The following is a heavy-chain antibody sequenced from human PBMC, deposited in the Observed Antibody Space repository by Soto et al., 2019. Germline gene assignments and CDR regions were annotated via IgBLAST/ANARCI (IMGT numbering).Heavy chain of an antibody. Sequence: GASVKVSCKASGGTFSSYSISWVRQAPGQGLEWMGGIIPIFGTANYAQKFQGRVTITADESTSTAYMELSSLRSEDTAVYYCASVGRRRGYSGYEPVGSWGQGTLVTVS. J-gene: IGHJ4*02. CDR2: IIPIFGTA. CDR3: ASVGRRRGYSGYEPVGS. CDR1: GGTFSSYS. D-gene: IGHD5-12*01. V-gene: IGHV1-69*13.